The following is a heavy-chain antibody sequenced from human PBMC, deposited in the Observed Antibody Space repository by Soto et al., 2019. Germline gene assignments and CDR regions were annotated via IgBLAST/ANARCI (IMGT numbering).Heavy chain of an antibody. Sequence: SLTCSVSGDSIRGGGHYWNWIRQFPGKGLEWIGYVYHSGSTHYNPSLRGRLTISIDTSKNQFSLRLISVTAADTALYYCARDTGLAPTVWGYWGQGTQVTVSS. D-gene: IGHD7-27*01. CDR2: VYHSGST. J-gene: IGHJ4*03. V-gene: IGHV4-31*03. CDR1: GDSIRGGGHY. CDR3: ARDTGLAPTVWGY.